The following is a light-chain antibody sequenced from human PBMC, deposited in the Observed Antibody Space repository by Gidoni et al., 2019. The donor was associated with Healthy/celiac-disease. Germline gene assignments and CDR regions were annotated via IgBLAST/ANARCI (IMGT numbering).Light chain of an antibody. CDR2: DAS. J-gene: IGKJ2*01. CDR1: QSVSSY. CDR3: QQRSNWPPRYT. Sequence: EIVLTQSPDTRSLSPGERATLSCRASQSVSSYLSWYQQKPGQAPRILIYDASHRATGIPARFSGSGSGTDFTLTISSLEPEDFAVYYCQQRSNWPPRYTFGQGTKLEIK. V-gene: IGKV3-11*01.